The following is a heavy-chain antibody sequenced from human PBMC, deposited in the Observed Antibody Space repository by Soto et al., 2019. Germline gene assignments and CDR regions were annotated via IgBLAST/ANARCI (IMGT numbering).Heavy chain of an antibody. CDR3: AKLLWFGEFEYYFDY. J-gene: IGHJ4*02. CDR1: GFIFSSYA. D-gene: IGHD3-10*01. Sequence: EVQLLESGGGLVQSGGSLRLSCAASGFIFSSYAMSWVRQAPGKGLEWVSTVNNGGGSTFYADSVKGRFTISRDNSKNTLYLQMNSLRAEDTAVYYCAKLLWFGEFEYYFDYGGQGTLFTVSS. CDR2: VNNGGGST. V-gene: IGHV3-23*01.